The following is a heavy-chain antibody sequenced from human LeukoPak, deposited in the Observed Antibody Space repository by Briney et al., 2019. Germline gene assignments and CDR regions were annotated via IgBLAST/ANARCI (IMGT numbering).Heavy chain of an antibody. D-gene: IGHD2-2*02. CDR1: GGSISSYY. Sequence: PSETLSLTCTVSGGSISSYYWSWIRQPPGKGLEWIGYIYTSGSTNYNPSLKSRVTISVDTSKNQFSLKLSSVTAADTAVYYCARRSAAIGYNWFDPWGQGTLVTVSS. J-gene: IGHJ5*02. CDR2: IYTSGST. V-gene: IGHV4-4*09. CDR3: ARRSAAIGYNWFDP.